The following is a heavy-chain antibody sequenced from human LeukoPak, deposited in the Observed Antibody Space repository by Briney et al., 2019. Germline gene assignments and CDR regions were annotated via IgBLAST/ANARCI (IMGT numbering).Heavy chain of an antibody. Sequence: GGSLRLSCAASGFYFGGYSMNWVRQAPRKGLEWVSSINTGSTYMYYADSVKGRFTISRDNAKNSLHLQMSSLRVEDTAVYFCARVEATTGRNYHYYYMDVWGKGTMVTVSS. CDR2: INTGSTYM. V-gene: IGHV3-21*01. CDR1: GFYFGGYS. CDR3: ARVEATTGRNYHYYYMDV. D-gene: IGHD1-1*01. J-gene: IGHJ6*03.